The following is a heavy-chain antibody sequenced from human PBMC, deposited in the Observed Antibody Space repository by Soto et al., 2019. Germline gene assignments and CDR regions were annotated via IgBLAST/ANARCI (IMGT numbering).Heavy chain of an antibody. CDR2: IYYSGST. Sequence: PSETLSITCTVSGGSLSSGTYYWGWIRQPPGKGLEWIGYIYYSGSTYYNPSLKSRVTISVDTSKNQFSLKLSSVTAADTAVYYCARAAVADQNWFDPWGQGTLVTVSS. D-gene: IGHD6-19*01. CDR1: GGSLSSGTYY. J-gene: IGHJ5*02. V-gene: IGHV4-31*03. CDR3: ARAAVADQNWFDP.